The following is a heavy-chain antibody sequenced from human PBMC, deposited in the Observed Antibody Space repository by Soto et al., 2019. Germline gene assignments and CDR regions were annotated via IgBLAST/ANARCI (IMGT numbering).Heavy chain of an antibody. CDR1: GGSIASSHYY. D-gene: IGHD5-12*01. CDR3: ARSPWMGKSYFAY. V-gene: IGHV4-39*01. CDR2: IFYSGST. J-gene: IGHJ4*02. Sequence: QLQLQESGPGLVKPSETLSLTCTVSGGSIASSHYYWGWIRQTPGKGLGWIATIFYSGSTYDNPPLTTPVTMSVDTTKTQFSLTLNSVIAADTALYYCARSPWMGKSYFAYWGQGALVTVSS.